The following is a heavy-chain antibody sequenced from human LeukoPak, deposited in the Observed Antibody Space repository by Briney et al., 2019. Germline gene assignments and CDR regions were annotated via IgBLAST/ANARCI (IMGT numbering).Heavy chain of an antibody. D-gene: IGHD3-3*01. CDR3: AKSGVDFWSGYYPDY. J-gene: IGHJ4*02. V-gene: IGHV4-30-4*08. CDR2: IYYSGST. Sequence: SETLSLTCTFSGGSISSGDYYWSWIRQPPGKGLEWIGYIYYSGSTYYNPSLKSRVTISVDTSKNQFSLKLSSVTAADTAVYYCAKSGVDFWSGYYPDYWGQGTLVTVSS. CDR1: GGSISSGDYY.